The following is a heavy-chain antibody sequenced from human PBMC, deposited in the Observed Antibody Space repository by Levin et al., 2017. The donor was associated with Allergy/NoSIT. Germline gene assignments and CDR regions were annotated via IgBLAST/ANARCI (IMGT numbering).Heavy chain of an antibody. V-gene: IGHV1-69*13. CDR1: GGTFSSYA. CDR3: ARTVIAAAGSKYYYYGMDV. D-gene: IGHD6-13*01. Sequence: ASVKVSCKASGGTFSSYAISWVRQAPGQGLEGVGGIIPSFGTANYARRFQGRVIITADESTSTAYMELSSLRSEDTAVCYCARTVIAAAGSKYYYYGMDVWGQGTTVTVSS. J-gene: IGHJ6*02. CDR2: IIPSFGTA.